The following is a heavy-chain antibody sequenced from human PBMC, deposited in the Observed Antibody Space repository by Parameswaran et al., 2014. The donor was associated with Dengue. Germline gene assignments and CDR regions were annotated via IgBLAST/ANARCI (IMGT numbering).Heavy chain of an antibody. J-gene: IGHJ4*02. CDR3: ARSRGARGY. CDR2: IKQDGSEK. Sequence: WIRQPPGKGLEWVAHIKQDGSEKYYVDSVKGRFTISRDNAKNSLYLQINSLRAEDTAVYYCARSRGARGYWGQGTLVTVSS. D-gene: IGHD3-10*01. V-gene: IGHV3-7*01.